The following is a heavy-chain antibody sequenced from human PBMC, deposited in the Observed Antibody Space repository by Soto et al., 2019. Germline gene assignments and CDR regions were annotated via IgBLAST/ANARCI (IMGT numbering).Heavy chain of an antibody. D-gene: IGHD3-22*01. CDR2: INPSGGST. V-gene: IGHV1-46*03. Sequence: GASVKVSCKASGYTFTSYYMHWVRQAPGQGLEWMGIINPSGGSTSYAQKFQGRVTMTRDTSTSTVYMELSSLRSEDTAVYYCARGGTMIVVVGAFDIWGQGTMVTVSS. CDR1: GYTFTSYY. J-gene: IGHJ3*02. CDR3: ARGGTMIVVVGAFDI.